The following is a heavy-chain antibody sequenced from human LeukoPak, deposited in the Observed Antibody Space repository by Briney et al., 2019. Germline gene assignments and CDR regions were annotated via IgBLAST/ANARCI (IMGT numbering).Heavy chain of an antibody. V-gene: IGHV3-21*01. J-gene: IGHJ4*02. CDR1: GFTFSSYS. Sequence: GGSLRLSCAASGFTFSSYSMNWVRQAPGKGLEWVSSISSSSSYIYYADSVKGRFTISRDNAKNSLYLQMNSLRAEDTAVYYCARVLGVAAALGPYYFDYWGQGTLVTVSS. D-gene: IGHD6-13*01. CDR3: ARVLGVAAALGPYYFDY. CDR2: ISSSSSYI.